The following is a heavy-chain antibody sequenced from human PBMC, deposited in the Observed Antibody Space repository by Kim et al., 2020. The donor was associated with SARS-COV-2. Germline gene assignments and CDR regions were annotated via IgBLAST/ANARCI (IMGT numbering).Heavy chain of an antibody. Sequence: GGSLRLSCAASGFTFNNYWMHWVRQVPGKGLLWVSRISRDGTMTDYADSVKGRFTISRDNAKNTLYLEMKGLRADDTAVYFCARDDEEKGFWSGNQPFDHWGQGALVTVSA. CDR3: ARDDEEKGFWSGNQPFDH. CDR1: GFTFNNYW. D-gene: IGHD3-3*01. J-gene: IGHJ4*02. CDR2: ISRDGTMT. V-gene: IGHV3-74*01.